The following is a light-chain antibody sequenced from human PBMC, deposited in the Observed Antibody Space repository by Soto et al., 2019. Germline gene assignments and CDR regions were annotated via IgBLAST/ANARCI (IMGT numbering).Light chain of an antibody. CDR2: EGI. CDR1: SSTVGGFNV. Sequence: QSVLTQPASVSGSPGQSLPISCTGTSSTVGGFNVVSWYQQHPGKAPKVIIYEGIKRPSGVSNRFSGSNSGSTASLTISGLQAEDEADYYCCSYVGATTYVFGTGTKVTV. V-gene: IGLV2-23*01. CDR3: CSYVGATTYV. J-gene: IGLJ1*01.